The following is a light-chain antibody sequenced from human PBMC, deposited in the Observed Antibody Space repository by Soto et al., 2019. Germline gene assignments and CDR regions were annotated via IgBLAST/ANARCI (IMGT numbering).Light chain of an antibody. J-gene: IGLJ1*01. CDR2: EVS. Sequence: QSVLTQPASVSGSPGQSITISCTGTSSDVGSYNLASWHQQHPGKAPKLMIYEVSKRPSGVSNRFSGSKSGDTASLTISGLQAEDEAAYYCCSYAGSTTYVFGTGTKVTGL. CDR3: CSYAGSTTYV. V-gene: IGLV2-23*02. CDR1: SSDVGSYNL.